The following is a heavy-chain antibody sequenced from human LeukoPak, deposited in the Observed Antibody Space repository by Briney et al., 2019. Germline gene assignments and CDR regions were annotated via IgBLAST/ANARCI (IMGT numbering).Heavy chain of an antibody. CDR3: ARVIGQFTRYFDWLGHFGY. CDR1: GFTFDDYG. V-gene: IGHV3-20*04. D-gene: IGHD3-9*01. Sequence: GGSLRLSCAASGFTFDDYGMSWVRQAPGKGLEWVSGINWNGGSTGYADSVKGRFTISRDNAKNSLYLQMNSLRAEDTALYYCARVIGQFTRYFDWLGHFGYWGQGTLVAVSS. CDR2: INWNGGST. J-gene: IGHJ4*02.